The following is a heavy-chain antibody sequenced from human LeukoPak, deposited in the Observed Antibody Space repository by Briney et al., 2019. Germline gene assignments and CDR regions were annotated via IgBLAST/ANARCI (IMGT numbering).Heavy chain of an antibody. CDR2: IVVGSGNT. D-gene: IGHD3-22*01. CDR1: GFTFTSSA. V-gene: IGHV1-58*02. J-gene: IGHJ4*02. CDR3: AADYSYYDSSGPMGY. Sequence: SVKVSCKASGFTFTSSAMQWVRQARGQRLEWIGRIVVGSGNTNYAQKFQERVTITRDMSTSTAYMELSSLRSEDTAVYYCAADYSYYDSSGPMGYWGQGTLVTVSS.